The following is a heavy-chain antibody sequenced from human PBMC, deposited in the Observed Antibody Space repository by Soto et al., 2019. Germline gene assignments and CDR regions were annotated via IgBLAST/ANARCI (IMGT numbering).Heavy chain of an antibody. CDR3: ATVRSRWNIDY. V-gene: IGHV4-30-4*01. D-gene: IGHD6-13*01. Sequence: QVQLQESGPGLVKPSQTLSLTCIVSGGSISSDDHYWSWIRQPPGKGLEWIGYIYYSGTTHSNPSIKSRLFISLDTSKSQFALQLTSVTAAATAVYYCATVRSRWNIDYWGQGTLVTVSS. J-gene: IGHJ4*02. CDR1: GGSISSDDHY. CDR2: IYYSGTT.